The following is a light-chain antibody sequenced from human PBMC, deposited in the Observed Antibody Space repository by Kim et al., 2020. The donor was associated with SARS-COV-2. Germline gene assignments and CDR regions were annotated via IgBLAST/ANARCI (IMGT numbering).Light chain of an antibody. CDR3: QQYNSLYT. CDR1: QNIGNN. CDR2: GAS. V-gene: IGKV3D-15*01. J-gene: IGKJ2*01. Sequence: LSASPGERATLSCRASQNIGNNLAWYQQKPGQVLRLLIFGASARATGISARFSGSGSGTDFTLTISSLQSEDFAVYYCQQYNSLYTFGQGTKLEI.